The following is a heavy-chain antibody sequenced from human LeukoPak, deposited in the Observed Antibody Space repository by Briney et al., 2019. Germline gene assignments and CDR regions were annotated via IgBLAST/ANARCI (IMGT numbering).Heavy chain of an antibody. V-gene: IGHV3-30*03. J-gene: IGHJ3*02. CDR1: GFTFSSYW. Sequence: HPGGSLRLSCAASGFTFSSYWMSWVRQAPGKGLDWVAVISYDGSNKYYADSVKGRFTISRDNSKNTLYLQMNSLRAEDTAVYYCARARSSYGYGDAFDIWGQGTMVTVSS. CDR2: ISYDGSNK. D-gene: IGHD5-18*01. CDR3: ARARSSYGYGDAFDI.